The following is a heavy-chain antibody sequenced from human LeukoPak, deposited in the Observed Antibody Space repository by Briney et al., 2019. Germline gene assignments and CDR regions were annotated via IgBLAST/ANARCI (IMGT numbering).Heavy chain of an antibody. CDR3: ARVYSGSYSSYFDY. D-gene: IGHD1-26*01. V-gene: IGHV4-39*01. J-gene: IGHJ4*02. Sequence: SETLSLTCTVSGGAISSSSYYWGWIRQPPGKGLEWLGRIFYSRSTYYNPSLKSRVTISVDTSKNQFSLRLSSVTAADTAVYYCARVYSGSYSSYFDYWGQGTLVTVSS. CDR1: GGAISSSSYY. CDR2: IFYSRST.